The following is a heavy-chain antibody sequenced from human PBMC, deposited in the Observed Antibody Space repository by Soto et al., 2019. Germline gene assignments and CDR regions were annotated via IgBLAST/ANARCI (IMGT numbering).Heavy chain of an antibody. J-gene: IGHJ4*02. V-gene: IGHV4-39*01. CDR3: ARRRIVPTTNFDY. CDR1: GDSITSSSFY. CDR2: IFHTGAT. D-gene: IGHD1-26*01. Sequence: SETLSLTCTVSGDSITSSSFYWGWIRQPPGKGLEWIGHIFHTGATYQNPTLKSRLRMSVDTSKNQFSLNLSSVTATDTAVYYCARRRIVPTTNFDYWGQGTLVTVSS.